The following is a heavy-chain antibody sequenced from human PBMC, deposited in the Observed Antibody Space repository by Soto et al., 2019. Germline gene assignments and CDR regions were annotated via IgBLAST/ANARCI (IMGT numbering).Heavy chain of an antibody. CDR2: ISSSSSTI. J-gene: IGHJ4*02. Sequence: EVQLVESGGGLVQPGGSLRLSCAASGFTFSSYSMNWVRQAPGKGLEWVSYISSSSSTIYYADSVKGRFTISRDNAKNSLYLQMNSVRDEDTAVYYCASYRPSDGYCSGGSCSDYWGQGTLVTVSS. D-gene: IGHD2-15*01. CDR3: ASYRPSDGYCSGGSCSDY. CDR1: GFTFSSYS. V-gene: IGHV3-48*02.